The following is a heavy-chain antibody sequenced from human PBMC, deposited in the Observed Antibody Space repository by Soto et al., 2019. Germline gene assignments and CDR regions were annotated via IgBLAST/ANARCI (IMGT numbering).Heavy chain of an antibody. CDR3: ARGYCISTSCYYSWYYFHY. CDR1: GYTFTSYG. V-gene: IGHV1-18*01. D-gene: IGHD2-2*01. J-gene: IGHJ4*02. CDR2: ISAYNGNT. Sequence: GASVKVSCKASGYTFTSYGISWVRQAPGQGLEWMGWISAYNGNTNYAQKLQGRVTMTTDTSTSTAYMELRSLRSDDTAVYYCARGYCISTSCYYSWYYFHYWCPGTLVTVSS.